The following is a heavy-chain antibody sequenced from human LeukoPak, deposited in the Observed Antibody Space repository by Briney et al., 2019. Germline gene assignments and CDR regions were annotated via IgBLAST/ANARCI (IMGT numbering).Heavy chain of an antibody. Sequence: GASVKVFCRASADNFIGYYMLWLRHATRQGLLWMGWINHNSDGATYAQKSQGRVTMTRDTSISTAYMELSRLRSDDTAVYYCARSIFGVVITNWGQGTLVTVSS. CDR3: ARSIFGVVITN. J-gene: IGHJ4*02. CDR2: INHNSDGA. V-gene: IGHV1-2*02. D-gene: IGHD3-3*01. CDR1: ADNFIGYY.